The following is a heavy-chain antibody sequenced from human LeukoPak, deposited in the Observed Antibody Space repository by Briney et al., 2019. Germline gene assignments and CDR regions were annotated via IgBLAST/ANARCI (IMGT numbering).Heavy chain of an antibody. V-gene: IGHV4-31*03. J-gene: IGHJ5*02. CDR3: AREVDSSGSP. CDR2: IYYSGST. CDR1: GGSISSGGYY. Sequence: SETLSLTCTVSGGSISSGGYYWSWIRQHPGKGLEWIGYIYYSGSTYYNPSLKSRVTISVDTSKNQFSLKLSSVTAADTAVYYCAREVDSSGSPWGQGTLVTVSS. D-gene: IGHD3-22*01.